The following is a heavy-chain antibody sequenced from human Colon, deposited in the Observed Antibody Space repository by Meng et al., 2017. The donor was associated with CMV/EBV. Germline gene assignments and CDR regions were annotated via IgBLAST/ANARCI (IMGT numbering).Heavy chain of an antibody. CDR1: GVTVSSNY. CDR3: AREGGYSGYDSRAYDY. J-gene: IGHJ4*02. D-gene: IGHD5-12*01. CDR2: IYSGGST. V-gene: IGHV3-53*01. Sequence: SGVTVSSNYMSWVRQAPGKGLEWVSVIYSGGSTYYADSVKGRFTISRDNSKNTLYLQMNSLRAEDTAVYYCAREGGYSGYDSRAYDYWGQGTLVTVSS.